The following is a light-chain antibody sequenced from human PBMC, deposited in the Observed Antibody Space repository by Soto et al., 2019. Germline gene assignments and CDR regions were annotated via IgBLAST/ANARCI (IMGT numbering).Light chain of an antibody. J-gene: IGKJ5*01. Sequence: EIVLTQSPGTLSLSAGERATLSCRASQSVSSNYLAWHQQKPGQAPRLLIYDASNRATGIPARFSGGGSGTDFTLTISSLEPEDFAVYYCQQRNNWPLTFGQGTRLEIK. V-gene: IGKV3D-20*02. CDR3: QQRNNWPLT. CDR2: DAS. CDR1: QSVSSNY.